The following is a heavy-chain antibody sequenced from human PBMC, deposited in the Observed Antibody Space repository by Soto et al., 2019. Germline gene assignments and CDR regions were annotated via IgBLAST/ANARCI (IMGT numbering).Heavy chain of an antibody. Sequence: QITLKESGPTLVKPTQTLALNCTFSGFSVNTRGVGVAWIRQPPGKALEWLAVTYWDDDRRYRPSLTDRLTITKDISTNQVVLTMTNMDPVDTGTYYCAHLVPGPLSFAYWGQGALVTVSS. J-gene: IGHJ1*01. D-gene: IGHD6-19*01. V-gene: IGHV2-5*02. CDR1: GFSVNTRGVG. CDR3: AHLVPGPLSFAY. CDR2: TYWDDDR.